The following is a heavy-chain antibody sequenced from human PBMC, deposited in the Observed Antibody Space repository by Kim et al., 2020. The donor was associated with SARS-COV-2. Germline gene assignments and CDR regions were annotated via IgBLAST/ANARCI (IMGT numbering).Heavy chain of an antibody. Sequence: SVKVSCKASGGTFSSYAISWVRQAPGQGLEWMGGIIPIFGTANYAQKFQGRVTITADESTSTAYMELSSLRSEDTAVYYCARGGCSGGSCYSDLNWFDPWGQGPLVTVSS. CDR3: ARGGCSGGSCYSDLNWFDP. D-gene: IGHD2-15*01. CDR2: IIPIFGTA. J-gene: IGHJ5*02. V-gene: IGHV1-69*13. CDR1: GGTFSSYA.